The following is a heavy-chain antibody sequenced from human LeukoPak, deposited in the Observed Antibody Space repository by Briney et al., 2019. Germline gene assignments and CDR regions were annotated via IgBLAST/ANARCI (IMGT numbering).Heavy chain of an antibody. D-gene: IGHD6-25*01. CDR1: GFTFRAYA. CDR2: IGGSGSKT. J-gene: IGHJ4*02. V-gene: IGHV3-23*01. CDR3: AKDLAADPPGFDF. Sequence: QAGGSLRLSCVASGFTFRAYAMTWVRQAPGKGLEWVSTIGGSGSKTFYADSVKGRFTISRDNSQTTLHLHMNSLRAEDTALYYCAKDLAADPPGFDFWGQGTPVTVSS.